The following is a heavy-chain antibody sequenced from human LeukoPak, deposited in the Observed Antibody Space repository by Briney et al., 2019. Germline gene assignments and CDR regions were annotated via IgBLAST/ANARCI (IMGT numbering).Heavy chain of an antibody. J-gene: IGHJ4*02. D-gene: IGHD5-12*01. CDR1: GGTFSSYA. CDR2: IIPIFGTA. Sequence: ASVKVSCKASGGTFSSYAISWVRQAPGQGLEWMGGIIPIFGTANYAQKFQGRVTITADESTSTAYMELSSLRSEDTAVYYCAGAVKLYSGYSYFDYWGQGTLVTVSS. V-gene: IGHV1-69*13. CDR3: AGAVKLYSGYSYFDY.